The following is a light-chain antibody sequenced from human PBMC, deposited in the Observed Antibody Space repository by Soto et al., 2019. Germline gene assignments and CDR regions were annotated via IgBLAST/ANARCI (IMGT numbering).Light chain of an antibody. V-gene: IGLV1-44*01. CDR2: TDN. CDR1: NSNIGSHT. J-gene: IGLJ3*02. Sequence: QSVLTQPPSASGTPGQRVTISCSGSNSNIGSHTVNWYQQLPGTAPKLLIYTDNQRPSGVPDRFSDSKSGTSASLAISGLQSEDDAHYYCAAWDDSLQSWVFGGGTKLTVL. CDR3: AAWDDSLQSWV.